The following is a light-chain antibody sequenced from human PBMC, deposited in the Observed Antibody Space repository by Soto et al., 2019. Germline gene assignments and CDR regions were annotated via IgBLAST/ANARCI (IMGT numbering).Light chain of an antibody. CDR2: DVS. J-gene: IGLJ1*01. V-gene: IGLV2-11*01. CDR3: CSYAGIYTFV. CDR1: SSDVGGYNY. Sequence: QSALTQPRSVSGSPGQSVTISCTGTSSDVGGYNYVSWYQQHPGKAPKLMIYDVSKRPSGVPYRFSGSKSGNTASLTISGLQAEDDADSYCCSYAGIYTFVFGTGTKLTVL.